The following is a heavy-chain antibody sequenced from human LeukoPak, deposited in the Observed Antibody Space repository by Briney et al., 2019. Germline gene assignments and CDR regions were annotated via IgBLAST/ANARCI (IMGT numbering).Heavy chain of an antibody. V-gene: IGHV1-18*01. D-gene: IGHD2-8*02. Sequence: ASVKLSCKASGYTFTSYAMNWVRQAPGQGLEWMGWISAHNGNTNYAQNFQDRVTMTTGTSTTTTYMELRSLRSDDTAVYYCARTPTANIVLVKADFFEVWGQGTLVTVSS. J-gene: IGHJ4*02. CDR3: ARTPTANIVLVKADFFEV. CDR2: ISAHNGNT. CDR1: GYTFTSYA.